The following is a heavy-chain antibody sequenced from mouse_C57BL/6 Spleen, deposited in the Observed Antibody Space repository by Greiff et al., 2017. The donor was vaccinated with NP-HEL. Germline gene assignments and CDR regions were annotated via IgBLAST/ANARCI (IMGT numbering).Heavy chain of an antibody. J-gene: IGHJ4*01. CDR3: ANIYYDYDVYAMDY. Sequence: QVQLQQPGAELVKPGASVKMSCKASGYTFTSYWITWVKQRPGQGLEWIGDIYPGRGSTNYNEKFKSKATLTVDTSSSTAYMQLSSLTSEDSAVYYCANIYYDYDVYAMDYWGQGTSVTVSS. V-gene: IGHV1-55*01. CDR2: IYPGRGST. CDR1: GYTFTSYW. D-gene: IGHD2-4*01.